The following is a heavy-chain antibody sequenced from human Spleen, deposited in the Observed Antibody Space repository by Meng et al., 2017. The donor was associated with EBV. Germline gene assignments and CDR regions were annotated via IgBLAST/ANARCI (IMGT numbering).Heavy chain of an antibody. CDR3: ASVSGSAYSPDY. J-gene: IGHJ4*02. CDR2: PITMLGEP. D-gene: IGHD3-10*01. CDR1: GNTFSHYA. V-gene: IGHV1-69*01. Sequence: QAQLVQCGAEVQQPGSSVRASFKSSGNTFSHYAVSCVRQAPGQGLEWMGGPITMLGEPNYAQKFRNSITIVAAEFTCAHYMELSSLRSEDTAVYYCASVSGSAYSPDYWGQGTLVTVSS.